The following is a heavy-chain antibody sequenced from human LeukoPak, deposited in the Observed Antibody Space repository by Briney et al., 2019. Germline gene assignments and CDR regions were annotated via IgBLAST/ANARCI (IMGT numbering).Heavy chain of an antibody. CDR3: ARYGIAAGRYFDL. D-gene: IGHD6-13*01. V-gene: IGHV3-48*04. CDR1: GFTFSSYS. Sequence: GGSLRLPCAASGFTFSSYSMNWVRQAPGKGLEWVSYISSSSSTIYYADSVKGRFTISRDNAKNSLYLQMNSLRAEDTAVYYCARYGIAAGRYFDLWGRGTLVTVSS. J-gene: IGHJ2*01. CDR2: ISSSSSTI.